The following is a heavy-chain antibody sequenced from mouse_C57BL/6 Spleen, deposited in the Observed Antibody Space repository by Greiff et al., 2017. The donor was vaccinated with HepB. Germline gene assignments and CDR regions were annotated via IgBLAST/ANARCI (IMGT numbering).Heavy chain of an antibody. Sequence: QVQLKQSGAELVKPGASVKISCKASGYAFSSYWMNWVKQRPGKGLEWIGQIYPGDGDTNYNGKFKGKATLTADKSSSTAYMQLSSLTSEDSAVYFCARSTVRGSSYDYWGQGTTLTVSS. D-gene: IGHD1-1*01. J-gene: IGHJ2*01. V-gene: IGHV1-80*01. CDR1: GYAFSSYW. CDR3: ARSTVRGSSYDY. CDR2: IYPGDGDT.